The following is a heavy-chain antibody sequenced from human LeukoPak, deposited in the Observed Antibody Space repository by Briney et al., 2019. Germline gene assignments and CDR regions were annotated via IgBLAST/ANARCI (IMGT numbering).Heavy chain of an antibody. V-gene: IGHV4-34*01. CDR1: GGSFSGYY. CDR2: INHSGST. J-gene: IGHJ6*03. CDR3: ASTEWGGYYYYYMDV. D-gene: IGHD3-16*01. Sequence: SETLSLTCAVYGGSFSGYYWSWIRQPPGKGLEWIGEINHSGSTNYSPSLKSRVTISVDTSKNQFSLKLSSVTAADTAVYYCASTEWGGYYYYYMDVWGKGTTVTVSS.